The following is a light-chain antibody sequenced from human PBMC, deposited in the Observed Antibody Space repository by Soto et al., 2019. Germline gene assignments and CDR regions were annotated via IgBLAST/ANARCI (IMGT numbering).Light chain of an antibody. V-gene: IGKV1-27*01. CDR3: QKYNFAPWT. J-gene: IGKJ1*01. CDR2: AAS. CDR1: QGITNY. Sequence: DIQMTQSPSSLSASVGDRVTITSRASQGITNYLAWYQQKPGKVPKLLIYAASTLQSGVPSRFSGRGSGTDFTLTIISLQPEDVATYYCQKYNFAPWTFGQGTKVEIK.